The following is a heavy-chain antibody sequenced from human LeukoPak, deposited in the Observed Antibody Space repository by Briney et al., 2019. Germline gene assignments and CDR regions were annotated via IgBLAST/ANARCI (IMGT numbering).Heavy chain of an antibody. V-gene: IGHV3-30*02. Sequence: GGSLRLSCAASGFTFSLSGMHWVRQAPGKGLEWVAFIRYDGSNKYYADSVKGRFSISRDNSRNTLYLQMNSLRAEDTAVYYCAREISSLNWFDPWGQGTLVTVSS. D-gene: IGHD6-13*01. CDR1: GFTFSLSG. CDR3: AREISSLNWFDP. J-gene: IGHJ5*02. CDR2: IRYDGSNK.